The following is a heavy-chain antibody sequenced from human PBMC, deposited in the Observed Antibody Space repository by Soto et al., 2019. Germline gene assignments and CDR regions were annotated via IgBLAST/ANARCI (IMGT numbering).Heavy chain of an antibody. D-gene: IGHD6-19*01. CDR1: GYTFTGYY. J-gene: IGHJ4*02. Sequence: GASVKVSCKASGYTFTGYYMHWVRQAPGQGLEWMGWINPNSGGTNYAQKFQGWVTMTRDTSISTAYMELSRLRSDDTAVYYCARAPESGDSSGWYLNFDYWGQGTLVTVSS. V-gene: IGHV1-2*04. CDR2: INPNSGGT. CDR3: ARAPESGDSSGWYLNFDY.